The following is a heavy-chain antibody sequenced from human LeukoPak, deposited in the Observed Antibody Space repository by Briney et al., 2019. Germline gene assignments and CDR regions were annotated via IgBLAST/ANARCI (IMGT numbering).Heavy chain of an antibody. V-gene: IGHV3-11*01. CDR2: ISRSGSTI. Sequence: GGSLRLSCAASGFTFCDHHMSWLPHATGKALVWVSYISRSGSTIYYADSVKARFTISRDNAKTSLYLQMNSLRAEDTAVYYCARVPAASTVNYYYVIDVWGEKTTVSVSS. J-gene: IGHJ6*04. CDR1: GFTFCDHH. CDR3: ARVPAASTVNYYYVIDV. D-gene: IGHD2-2*01.